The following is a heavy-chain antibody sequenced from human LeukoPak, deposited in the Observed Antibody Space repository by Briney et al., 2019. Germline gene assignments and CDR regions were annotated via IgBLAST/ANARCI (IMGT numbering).Heavy chain of an antibody. CDR1: GFTFNNYG. CDR3: VRDQGRAYGYFES. D-gene: IGHD2-21*01. Sequence: GGSLRLSCAASGFTFNNYGMHWVRQAPGKGLEWVAFVYYHGNTKYYAASVKGRFTISRDNSRNSVHIQMNSLRTEDTAVYHCVRDQGRAYGYFESWGQGTLVTVSS. V-gene: IGHV3-30*19. J-gene: IGHJ4*02. CDR2: VYYHGNTK.